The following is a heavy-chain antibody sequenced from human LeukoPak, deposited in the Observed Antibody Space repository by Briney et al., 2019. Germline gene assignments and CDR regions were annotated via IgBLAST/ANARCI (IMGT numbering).Heavy chain of an antibody. CDR3: ARSSRPDDAFDI. CDR1: GGSISSYY. Sequence: SETLSLTCTVSGGSISSYYWSWIRQPPGKGLEWIGYIYYGGSTNYNPSLKSRVTISVDTSKNQFSLKLSSVTAADTAVYYCARSSRPDDAFDIWGQGTMVTVSS. CDR2: IYYGGST. J-gene: IGHJ3*02. V-gene: IGHV4-59*08. D-gene: IGHD6-6*01.